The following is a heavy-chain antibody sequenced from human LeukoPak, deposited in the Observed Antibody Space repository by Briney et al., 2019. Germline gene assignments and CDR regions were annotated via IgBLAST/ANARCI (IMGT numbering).Heavy chain of an antibody. J-gene: IGHJ4*02. D-gene: IGHD6-6*01. CDR1: GGTFSSYA. Sequence: SVKVSCKASGGTFSSYAISWVRQAPGQGLEWMGRIIPILGIANYAQKFQGRVTITADKSTSTAYMELSSLRSEDTAVYYCARAGFDVAARYDYWDQGTLVTVSS. V-gene: IGHV1-69*04. CDR3: ARAGFDVAARYDY. CDR2: IIPILGIA.